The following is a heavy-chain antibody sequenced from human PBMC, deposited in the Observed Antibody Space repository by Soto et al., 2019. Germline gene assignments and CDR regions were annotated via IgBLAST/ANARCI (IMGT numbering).Heavy chain of an antibody. CDR1: GDSVSSDSAA. Sequence: PSQTLSLTCAISGDSVSSDSAAWNWIRQSPSRGLEWLGRTYYRSKWYIDYAVSVNGRITINPDTSKNHFSLQLNSVTPEDTAVNYCVRFSVFIVVVGMANCYYYYAMAVCGQGTTVTVSS. J-gene: IGHJ6*01. CDR2: TYYRSKWYI. CDR3: VRFSVFIVVVGMANCYYYYAMAV. D-gene: IGHD3-22*01. V-gene: IGHV6-1*01.